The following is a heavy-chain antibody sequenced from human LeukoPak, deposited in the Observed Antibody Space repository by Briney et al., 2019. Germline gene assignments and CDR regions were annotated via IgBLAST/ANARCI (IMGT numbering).Heavy chain of an antibody. V-gene: IGHV1-8*01. J-gene: IGHJ4*02. CDR1: GYTFTSYD. D-gene: IGHD3-9*01. CDR2: MDPNSGNT. Sequence: GASVKVSCKASGYTFTSYDINWVRQATGQGLEWMGWMDPNSGNTGYAQKFQGRVTMTRNTSISTAYMELSSLRSEDTAVYYCARGGILTGYYRTDYWGQGTLVTVSS. CDR3: ARGGILTGYYRTDY.